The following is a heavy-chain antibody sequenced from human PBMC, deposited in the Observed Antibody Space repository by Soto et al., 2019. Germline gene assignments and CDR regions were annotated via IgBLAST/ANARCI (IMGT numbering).Heavy chain of an antibody. CDR1: GGSFSGHY. CDR3: ALGGVLNYYYYPMDV. Sequence: SETLSLTCAVYGGSFSGHYWTWIRQPPGKGLEWIGESNHSGSSSYNPSLKSRVSMSVDTSKNQFSLKLSSVTAADTAVYYCALGGVLNYYYYPMDVWGQGTTVTVSS. D-gene: IGHD3-16*01. J-gene: IGHJ6*02. CDR2: SNHSGSS. V-gene: IGHV4-34*01.